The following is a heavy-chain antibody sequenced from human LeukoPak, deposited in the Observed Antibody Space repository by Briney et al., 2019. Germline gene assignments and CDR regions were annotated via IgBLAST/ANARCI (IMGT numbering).Heavy chain of an antibody. J-gene: IGHJ2*01. CDR3: ARERYGDYGVEAPYFDL. D-gene: IGHD4-17*01. CDR2: ISSSSSYI. CDR1: GFTFSSYS. V-gene: IGHV3-21*04. Sequence: PGGSLRLSCAASGFTFSSYSMNWVRQAPGKGLEWVSSISSSSSYIYYADSVKGRFTISRDNAKNSLYLQMNSLRAEDTALYHCARERYGDYGVEAPYFDLWGRGTLVTVSS.